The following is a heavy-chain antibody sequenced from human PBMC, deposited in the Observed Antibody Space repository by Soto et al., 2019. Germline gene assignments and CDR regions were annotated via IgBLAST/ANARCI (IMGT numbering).Heavy chain of an antibody. D-gene: IGHD2-15*01. CDR2: ISASTRNT. J-gene: IGHJ2*01. CDR3: VRCYCSVGSCYACWHFDL. V-gene: IGHV1-18*01. Sequence: ASVKVSCKASGYTFSDYAISWVRQAPGQGLEWMGWISASTRNTDQAQNFQGRVIMTLDTSTNTSYMELRSLRSDDTAVYYCVRCYCSVGSCYACWHFDLWGRGTLVTVSS. CDR1: GYTFSDYA.